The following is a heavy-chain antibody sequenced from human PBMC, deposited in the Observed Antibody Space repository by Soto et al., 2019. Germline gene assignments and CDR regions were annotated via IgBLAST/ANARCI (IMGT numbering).Heavy chain of an antibody. Sequence: QVQLVQSGAEVKKPGSSVKVSCKASGGTFSSYAISWVRQAPGQGLEWMGGIIPIFGTANYAQKFQGRVTSTADESTSTAYMELSSLRSEDTAVYYCARARLRFLEWLEGYYGMDVWGQGTTVTVSS. CDR3: ARARLRFLEWLEGYYGMDV. CDR1: GGTFSSYA. D-gene: IGHD3-3*01. J-gene: IGHJ6*02. CDR2: IIPIFGTA. V-gene: IGHV1-69*01.